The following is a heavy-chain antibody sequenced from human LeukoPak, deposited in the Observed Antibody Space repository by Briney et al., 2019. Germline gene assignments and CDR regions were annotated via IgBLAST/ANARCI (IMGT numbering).Heavy chain of an antibody. V-gene: IGHV3-23*01. Sequence: GVSLRLSCAASGFTFSNSAMNWVRQAPGKGLEWVAAIGGSGGSTYYADSVKGRFTVSRDNSKNTLYVQMNSLRAEDTAMDYCAKEVGDYYSYMNVWGKGTTVTVSS. CDR1: GFTFSNSA. J-gene: IGHJ6*03. CDR2: IGGSGGST. D-gene: IGHD1-26*01. CDR3: AKEVGDYYSYMNV.